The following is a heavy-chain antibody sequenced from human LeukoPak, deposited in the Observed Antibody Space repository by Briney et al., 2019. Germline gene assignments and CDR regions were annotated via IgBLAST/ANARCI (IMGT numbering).Heavy chain of an antibody. V-gene: IGHV4-30-2*01. Sequence: SETLSLTCAVSGGSISSGGYSWSWIRQPPGKGLEWIGYIYHSGSTYYNPSLKSRVTISVDRSKNQFSLKLSSVTAADTAVYYCARGNRQFDYWGQGTLVTVSS. J-gene: IGHJ4*02. CDR2: IYHSGST. D-gene: IGHD2/OR15-2a*01. CDR3: ARGNRQFDY. CDR1: GGSISSGGYS.